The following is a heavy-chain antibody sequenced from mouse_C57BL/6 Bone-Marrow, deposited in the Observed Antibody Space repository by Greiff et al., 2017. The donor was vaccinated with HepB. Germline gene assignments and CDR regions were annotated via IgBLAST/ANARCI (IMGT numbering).Heavy chain of an antibody. CDR2: ISYDGSN. V-gene: IGHV3-6*01. J-gene: IGHJ2*01. D-gene: IGHD1-1*01. CDR1: GYSITSGYY. Sequence: EVQLLESGPGLVKPSQSLSLTCSVTGYSITSGYYWNWIRQFPGNKLEWMGYISYDGSNNYNPSLKNRISITRDTSKNQFFLKLNSVTTEDTATYYCARRFYGSSPYYFDYWGQGTTLTVSS. CDR3: ARRFYGSSPYYFDY.